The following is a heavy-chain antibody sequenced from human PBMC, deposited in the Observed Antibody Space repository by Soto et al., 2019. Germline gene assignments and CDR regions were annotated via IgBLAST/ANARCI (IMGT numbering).Heavy chain of an antibody. D-gene: IGHD4-17*01. Sequence: QLQLQESGSGLVKPSQTLSLTCAVSGGSISSGGYSWSWIRQPPGKGLEWIGNIYHGGTTYYNPSLKSRVTIAVDRSKNQFSLKLSSVTAADTAVYYCARGGYGDYVSRWFDPWGQGTLVTVSS. CDR3: ARGGYGDYVSRWFDP. V-gene: IGHV4-30-2*01. CDR2: IYHGGTT. CDR1: GGSISSGGYS. J-gene: IGHJ5*02.